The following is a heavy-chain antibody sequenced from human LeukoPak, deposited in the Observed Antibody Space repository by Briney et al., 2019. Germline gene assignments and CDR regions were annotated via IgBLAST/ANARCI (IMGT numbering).Heavy chain of an antibody. J-gene: IGHJ6*03. CDR2: IIPIFGTA. Sequence: SVKVSCKASGGTFSSYAISRVRQAPGQGLEWMGGIIPIFGTANYAQKFQGRVTITTDESTSTAYMELSSLRSEDTAVYYCASSEGAIYWDYYYMDVWGKGTTVTVSS. CDR3: ASSEGAIYWDYYYMDV. V-gene: IGHV1-69*05. D-gene: IGHD1-26*01. CDR1: GGTFSSYA.